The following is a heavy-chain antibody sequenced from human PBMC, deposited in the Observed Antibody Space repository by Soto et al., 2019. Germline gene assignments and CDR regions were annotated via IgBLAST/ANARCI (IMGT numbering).Heavy chain of an antibody. CDR1: GFTFSSFW. CDR3: SRSLDS. CDR2: INPDGSEK. V-gene: IGHV3-7*01. Sequence: GGSLRLSCAASGFTFSSFWMDWVRQAPGKGLEWVANINPDGSEKHYVDSVKGRFTISRDNAKNSLYLQMSRLTAEDSALYYCSRSLDSWGQGTRVTVSS. J-gene: IGHJ4*02.